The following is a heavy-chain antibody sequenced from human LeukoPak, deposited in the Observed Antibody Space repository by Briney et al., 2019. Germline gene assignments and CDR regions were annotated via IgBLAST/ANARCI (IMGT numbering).Heavy chain of an antibody. Sequence: GGSLRLSCAASGFTFSNYAMSWVRQAPGKGLEWFSYISKSGSTMYYADSVKGRFTVSRDNAKNSLYLQMNSLRAEDTAVYYCARGKSSGYYYFDYWGQGTLVTVSS. V-gene: IGHV3-48*03. J-gene: IGHJ4*02. D-gene: IGHD3-22*01. CDR1: GFTFSNYA. CDR2: ISKSGSTM. CDR3: ARGKSSGYYYFDY.